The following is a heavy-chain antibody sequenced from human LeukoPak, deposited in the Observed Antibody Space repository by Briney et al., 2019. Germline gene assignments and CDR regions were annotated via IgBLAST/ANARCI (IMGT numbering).Heavy chain of an antibody. CDR3: ASSLTEDRGYFDY. D-gene: IGHD7-27*01. Sequence: GESLKISCKGSGYSFTSYWIGWLRQMPGKGLEWMGIIYPRDSDTRYSPSFQDQVTISADESINTAYLQWSSLKASDTAMYYCASSLTEDRGYFDYWGQGTLVTVSS. CDR2: IYPRDSDT. J-gene: IGHJ4*02. CDR1: GYSFTSYW. V-gene: IGHV5-51*01.